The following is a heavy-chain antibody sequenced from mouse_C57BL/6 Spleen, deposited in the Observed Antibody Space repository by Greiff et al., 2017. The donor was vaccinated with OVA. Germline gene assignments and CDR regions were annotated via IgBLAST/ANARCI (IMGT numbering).Heavy chain of an antibody. V-gene: IGHV8-8*01. Sequence: QVTLKVSGPGILQPSQSLSLTCSFSGFSLSTFGMGVGWIRQPSGKGLEWLAHIWWDDDKYSNPVLKRRPTISKDTSKNQVFLKLAKVDTADTDTDDCDRILLRGSMDDWGQGTSVTVSS. J-gene: IGHJ4*01. CDR1: GFSLSTFGMG. CDR2: IWWDDDK. CDR3: DRILLRGSMDD. D-gene: IGHD1-1*01.